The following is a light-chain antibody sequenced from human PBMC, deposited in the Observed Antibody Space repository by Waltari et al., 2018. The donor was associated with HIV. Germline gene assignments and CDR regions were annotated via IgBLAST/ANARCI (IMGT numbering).Light chain of an antibody. CDR3: AAWDGIVNGPV. CDR1: SSNIEDNY. CDR2: RTD. Sequence: QAVLIQPPSASGTPGQTVTISCSGSSSNIEDNYVYWYHQVPGTAPKVVIYRTDKRTSGIPYRISGSKAGTTASLAISGLQSEDEGDYHCAAWDGIVNGPVFGGGTKVTVL. J-gene: IGLJ2*01. V-gene: IGLV1-47*01.